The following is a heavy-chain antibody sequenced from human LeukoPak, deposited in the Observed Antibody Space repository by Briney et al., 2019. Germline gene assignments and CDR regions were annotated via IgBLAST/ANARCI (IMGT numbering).Heavy chain of an antibody. CDR1: GFRLSDYS. CDR2: INSSSNYI. J-gene: IGHJ3*02. D-gene: IGHD2-8*01. V-gene: IGHV3-21*04. CDR3: ARDVEWGTFDI. Sequence: IPGGALILSCAASGFRLSDYSMNWVRPAPGKGLEWVSSINSSSNYIYYADSVKRRFTISRDHAKNSLFLETSSLTADDTAVYFCARDVEWGTFDIWGQGTTVTVSS.